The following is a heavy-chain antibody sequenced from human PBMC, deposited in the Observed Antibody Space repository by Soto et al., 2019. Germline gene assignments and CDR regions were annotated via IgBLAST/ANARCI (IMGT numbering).Heavy chain of an antibody. CDR1: GGSVSSSSYY. J-gene: IGHJ5*02. V-gene: IGHV4-39*06. CDR3: ARGLLYGWFDP. Sequence: SETLSLTCTVSGGSVSSSSYYWGWIRQPPGKGLEWIGSIYYSGSTYYNPSLKSRVTISVDTSKNQFPLKLSSVTAADTAVYYCARGLLYGWFDPWGQGTLVTVSS. D-gene: IGHD2-8*01. CDR2: IYYSGST.